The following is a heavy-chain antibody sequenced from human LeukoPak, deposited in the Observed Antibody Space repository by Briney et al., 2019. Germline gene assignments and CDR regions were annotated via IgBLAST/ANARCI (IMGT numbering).Heavy chain of an antibody. CDR3: ARRKPYSNSNYMDV. Sequence: PSETLSLTCTVSGGSISSYYWSWIRQPPGKGLEWIGYIYYSGSTNYNPSLKSRVTISVDTSKNQFSLKLSSVTAADTAVYYCARRKPYSNSNYMDVWGKGTTVTVSS. CDR2: IYYSGST. J-gene: IGHJ6*03. D-gene: IGHD4-11*01. CDR1: GGSISSYY. V-gene: IGHV4-59*08.